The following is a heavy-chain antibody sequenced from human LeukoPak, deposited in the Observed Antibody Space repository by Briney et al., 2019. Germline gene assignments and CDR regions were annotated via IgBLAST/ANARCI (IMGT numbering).Heavy chain of an antibody. J-gene: IGHJ4*02. V-gene: IGHV3-30*14. CDR1: GFTFSSYV. D-gene: IGHD3-22*01. CDR2: ISYDGSNV. Sequence: PGGSLRLSCAASGFTFSSYVMHWVRQAPGKGLEWVAIISYDGSNVYYADSVKGRFTISRDNSKNTLYLQMNSLRAEDTAVYYCARDLGYYDSSGYNYWGQGTLVTVSS. CDR3: ARDLGYYDSSGYNY.